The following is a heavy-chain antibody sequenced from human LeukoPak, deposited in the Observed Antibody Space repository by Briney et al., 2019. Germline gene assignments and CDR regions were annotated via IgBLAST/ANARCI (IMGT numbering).Heavy chain of an antibody. D-gene: IGHD3-3*01. CDR2: IQSKTDGGTT. V-gene: IGHV3-15*01. J-gene: IGHJ4*02. CDR3: TTGQYSTYYDFWSGYHTFDY. CDR1: GFTFSNAW. Sequence: KTGGSLRLSCAASGFTFSNAWMSWVRQAPGKGLEWVGRIQSKTDGGTTDYAAPVKGRFTISRDDSKNTLYLQMNSLKTEDTAVYYCTTGQYSTYYDFWSGYHTFDYWGQGTLVTVSS.